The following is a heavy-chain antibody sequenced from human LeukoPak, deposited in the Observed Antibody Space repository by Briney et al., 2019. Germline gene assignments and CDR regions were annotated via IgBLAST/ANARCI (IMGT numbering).Heavy chain of an antibody. CDR3: ANDYRSGSFHDF. Sequence: GGSLRLSCAASGFAFSSYAMSWVRQPPGKGPEWVSVISRRDDYTYYADSVKGRFTISRDNSKNTLYLQMNTLRAEDTAVYYCANDYRSGSFHDFWGQGTLVTVSS. D-gene: IGHD3-10*01. V-gene: IGHV3-23*01. J-gene: IGHJ4*02. CDR1: GFAFSSYA. CDR2: ISRRDDYT.